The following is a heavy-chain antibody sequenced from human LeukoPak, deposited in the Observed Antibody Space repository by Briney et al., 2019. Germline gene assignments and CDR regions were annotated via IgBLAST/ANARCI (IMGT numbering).Heavy chain of an antibody. CDR2: ISGSGGST. CDR3: AKSLSGGYDHYDY. V-gene: IGHV3-23*01. J-gene: IGHJ4*02. CDR1: GFTFSSYA. D-gene: IGHD5-12*01. Sequence: GGSLRLSCAASGFTFSSYAMSWVRQAPGKGLEWVSAISGSGGSTYYADSVKGRFTISRDNSKDTLYLQMNSLRAEDTAVYYCAKSLSGGYDHYDYWGQGTLVTVSS.